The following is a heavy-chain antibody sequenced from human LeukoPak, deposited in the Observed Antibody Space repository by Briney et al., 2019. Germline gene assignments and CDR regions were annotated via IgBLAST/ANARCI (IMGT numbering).Heavy chain of an antibody. Sequence: GGSLRLSCAASGFTFSSYSMNWVRQAPGKGLEWVSSISSSSSYIYYADSVKGRFTISRDNAKNSLYLQMNSLRAEDAAVYYCASQYSYGYSPSFDYWGQGTLVTVSS. J-gene: IGHJ4*02. D-gene: IGHD5-18*01. V-gene: IGHV3-21*01. CDR2: ISSSSSYI. CDR1: GFTFSSYS. CDR3: ASQYSYGYSPSFDY.